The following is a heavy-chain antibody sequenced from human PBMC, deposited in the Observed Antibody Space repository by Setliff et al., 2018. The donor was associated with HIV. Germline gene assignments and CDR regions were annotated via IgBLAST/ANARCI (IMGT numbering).Heavy chain of an antibody. CDR1: GDIFSSSA. D-gene: IGHD2-15*01. CDR3: ARNALDCSGSTCYAGDVYFDY. Sequence: ASVKVSCKCSGDIFSSSAISWVRQAPGQGLEWMGGIIPIRGIANTAQKFQGRVTITADKSTTTVYMDLSSLRSEDTAVYYCARNALDCSGSTCYAGDVYFDYWGQGILVTVSS. CDR2: IIPIRGIA. J-gene: IGHJ4*02. V-gene: IGHV1-69*10.